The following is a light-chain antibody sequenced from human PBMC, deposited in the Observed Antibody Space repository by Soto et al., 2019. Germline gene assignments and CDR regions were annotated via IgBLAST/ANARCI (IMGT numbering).Light chain of an antibody. CDR3: QQYNKWPPIT. V-gene: IGKV3-15*01. CDR2: DTS. J-gene: IGKJ5*01. CDR1: QSVSIK. Sequence: EVVLTQSPATLSVSPGERATLSCRASQSVSIKLAWYQQKPGQAPRLLIYDTSTRATGIPARFSGSGSGTESTLTISSLQSEDFAVYYCQQYNKWPPITFGQGTRLEI.